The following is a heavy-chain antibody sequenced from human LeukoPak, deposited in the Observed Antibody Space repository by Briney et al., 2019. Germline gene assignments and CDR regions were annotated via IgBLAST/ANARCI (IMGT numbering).Heavy chain of an antibody. CDR3: ARGVVRGGWYHLFDY. CDR2: MNPNSGNT. J-gene: IGHJ4*02. CDR1: GYTFTSYA. D-gene: IGHD6-19*01. V-gene: IGHV1-8*03. Sequence: ASVKVSCKASGYTFTSYAMNWVRQAPGQGLEWMGWMNPNSGNTGYAQKFQGRVTITRNTSISTAYMDLSSLRSEDTAVYYCARGVVRGGWYHLFDYWGQGTLVTVSS.